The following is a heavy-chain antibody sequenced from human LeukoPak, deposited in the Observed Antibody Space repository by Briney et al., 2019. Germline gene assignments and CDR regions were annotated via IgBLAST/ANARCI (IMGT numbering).Heavy chain of an antibody. Sequence: PSGTLSLTCTVSGGSISSYYWSWIRQPPGKGLEWIGYIYYSGSTNYNPSLKSRVTISVDTSKNQFSLKLSSVTAADTAVYYCASCSDSSGYYCYYFDYWGQGTLVTVSS. J-gene: IGHJ4*02. CDR1: GGSISSYY. V-gene: IGHV4-59*01. D-gene: IGHD3-22*01. CDR3: ASCSDSSGYYCYYFDY. CDR2: IYYSGST.